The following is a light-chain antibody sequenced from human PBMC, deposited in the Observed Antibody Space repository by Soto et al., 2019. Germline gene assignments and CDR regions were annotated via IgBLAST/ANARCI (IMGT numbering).Light chain of an antibody. CDR2: AAS. V-gene: IGKV1D-16*01. J-gene: IGKJ4*01. Sequence: DVQMTQSPSSLSASVGDRVTITCRASQDIDSYLAWYQQKPGNAPKSLIYAASSLQTGVPSRFSGSESGTDFTLNINHLQPEDSATYYCQQYNIFPLTFGGGTKVEIK. CDR3: QQYNIFPLT. CDR1: QDIDSY.